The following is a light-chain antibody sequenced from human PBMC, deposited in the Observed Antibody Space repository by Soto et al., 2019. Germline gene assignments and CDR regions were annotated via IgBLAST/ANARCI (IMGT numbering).Light chain of an antibody. Sequence: QSVLTQPPSVSGAPGERVTISCTGSSSDIGAGYRVRWYQQVPGTAPKLLFYYNTNRPSGFPARFSGSKSGTSASLDISGLQSEDEADYYFQSFDKYLSAVVFGVEHKRTVL. V-gene: IGLV1-40*01. CDR3: QSFDKYLSAVV. CDR1: SSDIGAGYR. J-gene: IGLJ2*01. CDR2: YNT.